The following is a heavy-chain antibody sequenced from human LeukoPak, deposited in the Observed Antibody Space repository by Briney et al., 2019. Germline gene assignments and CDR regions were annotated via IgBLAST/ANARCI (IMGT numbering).Heavy chain of an antibody. CDR2: ISYDGSNK. Sequence: PGRALRLSCAASGFTFSSYAMLWVRQAPGKRLEGVSLISYDGSNKDYAYSVKGRFTISRDNSKNMLYMQMNSLRAEDKAVYYCERRERMVDHYYYYGMDVWGQGTTVPVSS. CDR1: GFTFSSYA. D-gene: IGHD2-15*01. J-gene: IGHJ6*02. V-gene: IGHV3-30-3*01. CDR3: ERRERMVDHYYYYGMDV.